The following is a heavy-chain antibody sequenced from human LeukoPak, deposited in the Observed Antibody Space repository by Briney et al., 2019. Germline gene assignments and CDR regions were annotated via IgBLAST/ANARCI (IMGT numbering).Heavy chain of an antibody. D-gene: IGHD3-16*02. V-gene: IGHV3-7*01. CDR3: ARFAEVWGSYRRFDY. Sequence: GGSLRLSCAASGFTFSSYWMSWVRQAPGKGLEWVANIKQDGSEKYYVDSVKGRFTISRDNAKNSLYLQMDSLRVDDSAVYYCARFAEVWGSYRRFDYWGQGTLVTVSS. CDR1: GFTFSSYW. CDR2: IKQDGSEK. J-gene: IGHJ4*02.